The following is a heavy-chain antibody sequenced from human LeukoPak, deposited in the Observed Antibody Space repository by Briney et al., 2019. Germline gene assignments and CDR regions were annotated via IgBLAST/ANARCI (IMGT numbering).Heavy chain of an antibody. CDR2: ISYDGSNK. V-gene: IGHV3-30-3*01. Sequence: GGSLRLSCAASGFTFSSYAMHWVRQAPGKGLEWVAVISYDGSNKYYADPVKGRFTISRGNSKNTLYLQMNSLRAEDTAVYYCARDLPWFDPWGQGTLVTVSS. CDR3: ARDLPWFDP. CDR1: GFTFSSYA. J-gene: IGHJ5*02.